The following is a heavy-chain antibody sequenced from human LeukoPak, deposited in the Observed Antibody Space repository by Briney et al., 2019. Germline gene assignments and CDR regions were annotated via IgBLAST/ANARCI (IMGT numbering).Heavy chain of an antibody. CDR1: GASISRDTFF. D-gene: IGHD5-18*01. V-gene: IGHV4-39*01. J-gene: IGHJ4*02. Sequence: SETLSLTCTVSGASISRDTFFWGWIRQSPEKGLEWIGSIDSSGTTHYNSSLKSRVIISVDTSKNQVSLNLTSVTSADTAVYYCARHGYIQFWLYWGQGTQVIVSS. CDR3: ARHGYIQFWLY. CDR2: IDSSGTT.